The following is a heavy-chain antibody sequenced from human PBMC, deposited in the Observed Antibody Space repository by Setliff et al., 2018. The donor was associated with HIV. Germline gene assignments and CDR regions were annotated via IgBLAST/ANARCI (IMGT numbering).Heavy chain of an antibody. D-gene: IGHD3-22*01. CDR2: MSYSGST. V-gene: IGHV4-39*01. Sequence: SETLSLTCTVSGGSLGNSNYYWGWIRQPPGKGLEWIGSMSYSGSTYYNPSLKSRVTISVDTSKKQFSLKLSSVTAADTAVYYCARGNNGYYYDSSGYYHWGQGTLVTVSS. CDR3: ARGNNGYYYDSSGYYH. J-gene: IGHJ5*02. CDR1: GGSLGNSNYY.